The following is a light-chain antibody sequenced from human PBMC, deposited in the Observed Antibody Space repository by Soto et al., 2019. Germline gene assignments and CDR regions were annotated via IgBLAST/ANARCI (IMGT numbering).Light chain of an antibody. Sequence: DIQLTQSPSTLSGSVGDRVTITCRASQTINSWLAWYQQKPGKAPKVLIYKASSLESGVPSRFSGSGSGTEFTLTISSLQPDDFATYYCQQSNTYPITFGQGTRLEIK. CDR3: QQSNTYPIT. V-gene: IGKV1-5*03. CDR1: QTINSW. J-gene: IGKJ5*01. CDR2: KAS.